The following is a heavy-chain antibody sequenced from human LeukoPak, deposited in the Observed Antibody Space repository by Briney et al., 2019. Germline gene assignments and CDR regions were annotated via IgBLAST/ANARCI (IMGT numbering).Heavy chain of an antibody. V-gene: IGHV5-51*01. CDR2: IYPGDLDT. J-gene: IGHJ6*02. CDR3: ARLGNYGMDV. CDR1: GYSFTSYW. Sequence: GESLKISCEGFGYSFTSYWIGWVRQMPRKGSEWMGNIYPGDLDTRYSPSFQGQVTISADKSTSTAYLQWSSLKASDTAMYYCARLGNYGMDVWGQGTTVSVSS.